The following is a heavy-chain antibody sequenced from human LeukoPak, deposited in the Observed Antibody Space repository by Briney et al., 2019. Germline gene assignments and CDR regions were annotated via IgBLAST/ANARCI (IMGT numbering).Heavy chain of an antibody. J-gene: IGHJ4*02. Sequence: GGSLRLSCAASGFTFSDYAMSWIRRAPGQGLEWVSYISRSGDTIDYADSVKGRFTISRDNTKNSLYLQMSSLRAEDTALYYCVKGFDYGDLRSNWGQGTLVTVSS. CDR2: ISRSGDTI. D-gene: IGHD4-17*01. V-gene: IGHV3-11*04. CDR1: GFTFSDYA. CDR3: VKGFDYGDLRSN.